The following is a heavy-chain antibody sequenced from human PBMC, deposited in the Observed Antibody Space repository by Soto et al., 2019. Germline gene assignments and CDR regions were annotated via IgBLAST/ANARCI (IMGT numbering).Heavy chain of an antibody. CDR2: IIPIFGTA. D-gene: IGHD6-19*01. V-gene: IGHV1-69*01. CDR3: ARDSPIAVAVTSHYYFDY. J-gene: IGHJ4*02. Sequence: QVQLVQSGAEVKKPGSSVKVSCKASGGTFSSYAISWVRQAPGQGLEWMGGIIPIFGTANYAQKFQGRVTITADESTSTAYMELSSLRSEDTAVYYCARDSPIAVAVTSHYYFDYWGQGTLVTVSS. CDR1: GGTFSSYA.